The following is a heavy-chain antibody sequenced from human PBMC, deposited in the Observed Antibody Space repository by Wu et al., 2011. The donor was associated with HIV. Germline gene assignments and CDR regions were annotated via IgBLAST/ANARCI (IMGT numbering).Heavy chain of an antibody. V-gene: IGHV1-18*01. CDR3: ARLPDTVILHNLFDP. D-gene: IGHD5-18*01. CDR1: GYSFTAFG. Sequence: QVQLVQSGGEVKQPGASVRVSCKASGYSFTAFGISWVRQAPGQGLEWMGWISAYNGNRHYAQNFQGRVTMTTDTSTTTAYMELGSLRSEDTAVYYCARLPDTVILHNLFDPWAREPWSSSP. J-gene: IGHJ5*02. CDR2: ISAYNGNR.